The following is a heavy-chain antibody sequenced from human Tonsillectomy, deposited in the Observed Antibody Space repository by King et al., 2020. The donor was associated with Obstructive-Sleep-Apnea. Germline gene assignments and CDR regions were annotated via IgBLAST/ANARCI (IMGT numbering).Heavy chain of an antibody. Sequence: VQLVESGGGLVQPGGSLRLSCAASGFTFSNYWMSWVRQAPGKGLEWVANIKEDGSGKHYVDSVKGRFTISRDNAKNSLHLQMNSLRVEETAGYYWAGPRRREGADRGWGQGTLVAVSS. J-gene: IGHJ4*02. V-gene: IGHV3-7*01. CDR2: IKEDGSGK. D-gene: IGHD3-22*01. CDR1: GFTFSNYW. CDR3: AGPRRREGADRG.